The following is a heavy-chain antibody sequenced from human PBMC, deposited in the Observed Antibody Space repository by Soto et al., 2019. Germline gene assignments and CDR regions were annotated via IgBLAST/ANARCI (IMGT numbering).Heavy chain of an antibody. Sequence: GGSLRLSCTASGFTFGYYAMSWVRQAPGKGLEWVGFIRSKAYGGTTEYAASVKGRFTISRDDSKSIAYLQMNSLRTEDTAVYYCXRTVRRYSSGWYNWFDPWGQGTLVTVSS. CDR2: IRSKAYGGTT. CDR1: GFTFGYYA. D-gene: IGHD6-19*01. CDR3: XRTVRRYSSGWYNWFDP. J-gene: IGHJ5*02. V-gene: IGHV3-49*04.